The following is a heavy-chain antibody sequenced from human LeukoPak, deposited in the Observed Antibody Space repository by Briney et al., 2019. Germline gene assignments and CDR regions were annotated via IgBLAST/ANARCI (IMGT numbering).Heavy chain of an antibody. Sequence: SETLSLTCTVSGGSISSSSYSWGWIRQPPGKGLEWIGSIYYSGSTYYNPSLKSRVTISVDTSKNQFSLKLSSVTAADTAVYYCARDWYGGTAMVTEGYWGQGTLVTVSS. CDR2: IYYSGST. CDR1: GGSISSSSYS. J-gene: IGHJ4*02. CDR3: ARDWYGGTAMVTEGY. V-gene: IGHV4-39*02. D-gene: IGHD5-18*01.